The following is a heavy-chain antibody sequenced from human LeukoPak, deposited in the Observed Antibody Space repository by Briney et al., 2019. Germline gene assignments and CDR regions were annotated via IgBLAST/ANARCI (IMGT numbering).Heavy chain of an antibody. V-gene: IGHV3-30*02. J-gene: IGHJ4*02. CDR3: AKVGGKWELLDY. CDR2: IRDDGSNK. Sequence: PGGSPRLSRAASGFTFSSYGMHWVRQAPGKGLEWVAFIRDDGSNKYYADSVKGRFTISRDNSKNTLYVQMNSLRAEDTAVYYCAKVGGKWELLDYWGQGTLVTVSS. D-gene: IGHD1-26*01. CDR1: GFTFSSYG.